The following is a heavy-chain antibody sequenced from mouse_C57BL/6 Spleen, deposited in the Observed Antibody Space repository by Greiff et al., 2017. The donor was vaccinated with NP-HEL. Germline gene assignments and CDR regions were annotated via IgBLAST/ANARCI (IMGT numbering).Heavy chain of an antibody. CDR2: INPSNGGT. CDR1: GYTFTSYW. Sequence: QVQLQQPGTELVKPGASVKLSCKASGYTFTSYWMHRVKQRPGQGLEWIGNINPSNGGTNYNEKFKSKATLTVDKSSCTAYMQLSSLTSEDSAVYYCARCLYYDYDWFAYWGQGTLVTVSA. D-gene: IGHD2-4*01. V-gene: IGHV1-53*01. J-gene: IGHJ3*01. CDR3: ARCLYYDYDWFAY.